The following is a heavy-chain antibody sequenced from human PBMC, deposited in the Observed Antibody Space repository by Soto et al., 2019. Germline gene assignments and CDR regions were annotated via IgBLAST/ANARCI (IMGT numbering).Heavy chain of an antibody. Sequence: QLQLQESGPGLVEPSETLSLTCTVSGGSISDSDNYWGWIRQSPGKGLEWIGSIHYSGRTYQNPSLKSRVSIPLDTPKTQFSLKLSSVTAADTAVYYCARTSFGSGSQYYWGQGALVTVSS. J-gene: IGHJ4*02. CDR1: GGSISDSDNY. CDR3: ARTSFGSGSQYY. V-gene: IGHV4-39*01. D-gene: IGHD3-10*01. CDR2: IHYSGRT.